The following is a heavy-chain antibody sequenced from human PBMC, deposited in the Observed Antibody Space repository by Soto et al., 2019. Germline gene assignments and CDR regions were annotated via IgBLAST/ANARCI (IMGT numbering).Heavy chain of an antibody. CDR1: GFTFSSYG. CDR3: ARELAAAGNGGAFDI. D-gene: IGHD6-13*01. CDR2: IWYDGSNK. Sequence: GGSLRLSCAASGFTFSSYGMHWVRQAPGKGLEWVAVIWYDGSNKYYADSVKGRFTISRDNSKNTLYLQMNSLRAEDTAVYYCARELAAAGNGGAFDIWGQGTMVTVSS. J-gene: IGHJ3*02. V-gene: IGHV3-33*01.